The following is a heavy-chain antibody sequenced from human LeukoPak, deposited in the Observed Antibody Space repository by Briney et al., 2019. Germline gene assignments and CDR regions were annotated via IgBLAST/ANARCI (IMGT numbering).Heavy chain of an antibody. D-gene: IGHD3-3*01. CDR1: EFTFSTYA. V-gene: IGHV3-23*01. CDR2: ITGSGGST. Sequence: PGGSLRLSCAASEFTFSTYAMSWVCQAPGKGLEWVIGITGSGGSTPYADSVKGRFTISRDNSKNTLYLQMNSLRGEDTAVYYCPKRIGVGGYFDYWGQGTLVTVSS. CDR3: PKRIGVGGYFDY. J-gene: IGHJ4*02.